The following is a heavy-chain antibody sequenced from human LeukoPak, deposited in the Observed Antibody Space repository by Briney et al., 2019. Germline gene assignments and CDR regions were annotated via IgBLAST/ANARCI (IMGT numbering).Heavy chain of an antibody. Sequence: GGSLRLSCAASGFTFSSYSMNWVRQAQGKGLEWVSSISSSSSYIYYADSVKGRFTISRDNAKNSLYLQMNSLRAEDTAVYYCARVVRGDYAYFDYWGQGTLVTVSS. CDR2: ISSSSSYI. V-gene: IGHV3-21*01. CDR1: GFTFSSYS. J-gene: IGHJ4*02. D-gene: IGHD4-17*01. CDR3: ARVVRGDYAYFDY.